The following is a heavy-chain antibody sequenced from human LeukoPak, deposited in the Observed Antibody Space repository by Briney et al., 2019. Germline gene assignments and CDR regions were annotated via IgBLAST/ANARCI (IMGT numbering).Heavy chain of an antibody. J-gene: IGHJ4*02. CDR1: RGSVSSSTYF. Sequence: SETLSLTCTVSRGSVSSSTYFWSWVRQPPGKGLEWIASIYYTGSTYYNPSLKSRVTISLDMSKNEFFLTMTSVTAADTAVYFCTAEKNGSPHYWGQGTQVTVSS. CDR2: IYYTGST. V-gene: IGHV4-39*07. D-gene: IGHD2-8*01. CDR3: TAEKNGSPHY.